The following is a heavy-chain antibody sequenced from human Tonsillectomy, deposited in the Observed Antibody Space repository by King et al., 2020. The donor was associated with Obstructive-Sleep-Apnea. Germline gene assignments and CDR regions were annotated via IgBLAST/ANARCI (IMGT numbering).Heavy chain of an antibody. V-gene: IGHV3-66*01. CDR3: ARDGAAAAGSF. D-gene: IGHD6-13*01. CDR1: GFSVSSSY. Sequence: VQLVESGGGLVQPGGSLRLSCAASGFSVSSSYMSWVRQAPGKGLEWVSVIYSGGSTYYADSVKGRFTISRDNSKNTLYLQMNSLRAEDTAVYYCARDGAAAAGSFWGQGTLVTVSS. J-gene: IGHJ4*02. CDR2: IYSGGST.